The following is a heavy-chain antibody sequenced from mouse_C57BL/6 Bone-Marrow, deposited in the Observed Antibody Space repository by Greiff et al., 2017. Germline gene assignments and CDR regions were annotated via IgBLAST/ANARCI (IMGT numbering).Heavy chain of an antibody. CDR3: AIITTVVATDGWYFDV. D-gene: IGHD1-1*01. CDR2: INPSCGYT. Sequence: VQLQQSGAELAKPGASVKLSCKASGYTFTSYWMHWVKQRPGQGLEWIGYINPSCGYTKYNQKFKDKATLTADKSSSTSYMQLSSLTYEYSAVYYGAIITTVVATDGWYFDVWGTGTTVTVSS. V-gene: IGHV1-7*01. J-gene: IGHJ1*03. CDR1: GYTFTSYW.